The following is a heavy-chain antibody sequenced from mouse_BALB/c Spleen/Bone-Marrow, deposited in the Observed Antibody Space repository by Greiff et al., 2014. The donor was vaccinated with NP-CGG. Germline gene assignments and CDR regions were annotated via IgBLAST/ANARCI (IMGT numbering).Heavy chain of an antibody. CDR3: SRGDYGYHWYFDV. J-gene: IGHJ1*01. Sequence: VQLVESGAELARPGASVKLSCKASGYNFTTHWMQWVKQRPGQGLEWVGAIYPGDGDTRYTQEFKGKATLTADKSSSTAYTQLSDLASEDSAVYYCSRGDYGYHWYFDVWGAGTTVTVSS. V-gene: IGHV1-87*01. D-gene: IGHD1-2*01. CDR2: IYPGDGDT. CDR1: GYNFTTHW.